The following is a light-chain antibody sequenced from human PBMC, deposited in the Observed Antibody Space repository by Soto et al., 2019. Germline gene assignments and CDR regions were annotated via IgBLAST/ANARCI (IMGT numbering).Light chain of an antibody. Sequence: DIQMPQSPFSVSASVGDRVTITCRASQGVSTWLAWYQQKPGKAPKLLIYGDSSLQSGVPSRFSGSGSGTDFTLTISRLKPEDFATYYCQQANSLITVGQGTRREIK. V-gene: IGKV1-12*01. CDR2: GDS. CDR3: QQANSLIT. CDR1: QGVSTW. J-gene: IGKJ5*01.